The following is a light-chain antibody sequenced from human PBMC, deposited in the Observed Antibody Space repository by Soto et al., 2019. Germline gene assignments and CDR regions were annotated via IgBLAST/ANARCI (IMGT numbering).Light chain of an antibody. J-gene: IGKJ5*01. V-gene: IGKV3-15*01. CDR2: GAS. CDR3: QQYNNWPLT. Sequence: EIVMTQSPATLSVSPGERATLSCRASQSVSNNLAWYQQKPGQAPRLLIYGASTRATGIPARFSGSGSGTEFTLTISSLQSEDSAVYYCQQYNNWPLTFGQGTRLENK. CDR1: QSVSNN.